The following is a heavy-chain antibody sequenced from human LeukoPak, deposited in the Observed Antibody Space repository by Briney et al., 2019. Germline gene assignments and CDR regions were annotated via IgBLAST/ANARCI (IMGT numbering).Heavy chain of an antibody. V-gene: IGHV4-31*03. Sequence: PSETLSLTCTVSGGSISSGGYYWSWLRQHPGRGLEWIGYIYYSGSTYYNPSLKSRVTISVDTSKNQFSLKLSSVTAADTAVYYCARGYSQPYYYDSSGYSYFDYWGQGTLVTVSS. CDR2: IYYSGST. D-gene: IGHD3-22*01. CDR1: GGSISSGGYY. J-gene: IGHJ4*02. CDR3: ARGYSQPYYYDSSGYSYFDY.